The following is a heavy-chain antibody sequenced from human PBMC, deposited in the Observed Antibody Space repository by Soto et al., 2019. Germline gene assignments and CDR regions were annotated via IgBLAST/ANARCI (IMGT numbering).Heavy chain of an antibody. V-gene: IGHV3-21*01. CDR1: GFTFSSYS. D-gene: IGHD6-19*01. Sequence: GSLRLSCAASGFTFSSYSMNWVRQAPGKGLEWVSSISSSSSYIYYADSVKGRFTISRDNAKNSLYLQMNSLRAEDTAVYYCARDWGSSGWYNAFDIWGQGTMVTVSS. CDR3: ARDWGSSGWYNAFDI. CDR2: ISSSSSYI. J-gene: IGHJ3*02.